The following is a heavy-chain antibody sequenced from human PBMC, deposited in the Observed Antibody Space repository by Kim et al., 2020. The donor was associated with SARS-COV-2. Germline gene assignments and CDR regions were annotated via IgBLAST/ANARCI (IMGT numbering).Heavy chain of an antibody. CDR2: TSYSGTT. D-gene: IGHD2-15*01. J-gene: IGHJ4*02. V-gene: IGHV4-31*03. CDR3: ARVYPLQPEYSCSGDSCEGYIDY. CDR1: GISISRGGYY. Sequence: SETLSLTCTVSGISISRGGYYWSWIRHHPGKGLEWLGFTSYSGTTYYNQSLKGRLTISVDTSKNHFSLKLSSVTAADTAVYYCARVYPLQPEYSCSGDSCEGYIDYWSQGSLVTVS.